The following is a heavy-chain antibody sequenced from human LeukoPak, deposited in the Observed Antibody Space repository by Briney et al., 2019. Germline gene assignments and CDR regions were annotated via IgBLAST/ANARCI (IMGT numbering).Heavy chain of an antibody. Sequence: SETLSLTCAVYGGSFSGYYWSWIRQPPGKGLEWIGEINHSGSTNYNPSLKSRVTISVDTSKNQFSLKLSSVTAADTAVYYCARWVKRWLQFWRFDPWGQGTLVTVSS. CDR2: INHSGST. CDR1: GGSFSGYY. J-gene: IGHJ5*02. CDR3: ARWVKRWLQFWRFDP. D-gene: IGHD5-24*01. V-gene: IGHV4-34*01.